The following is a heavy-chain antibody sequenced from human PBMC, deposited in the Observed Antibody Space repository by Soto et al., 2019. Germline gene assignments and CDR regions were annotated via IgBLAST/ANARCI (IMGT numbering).Heavy chain of an antibody. J-gene: IGHJ4*02. CDR2: ISGCGSSI. V-gene: IGHV3-23*01. CDR3: ASPAVSTSTWYSPWYDY. D-gene: IGHD2-15*01. CDR1: GFTFSSHA. Sequence: EVQLLESGGGVVQPGGSLRLSCTASGFTFSSHAMTWVRQAPGKGLEWVSSISGCGSSIFDANSVKGRFTISRDNSKNTVYLQMNSLSAEDTAVYFCASPAVSTSTWYSPWYDYWGQGTLVTVPS.